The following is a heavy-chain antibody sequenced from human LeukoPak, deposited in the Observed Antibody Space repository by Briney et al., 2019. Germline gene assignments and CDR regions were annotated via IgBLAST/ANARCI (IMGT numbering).Heavy chain of an antibody. CDR3: ATSTVTNSDYYYYGMDV. J-gene: IGHJ6*02. CDR2: ISGSGGST. CDR1: GFTFSSYA. Sequence: PGGSLRLSCAASGFTFSSYAMSWVRQAPGKGLEWVSAISGSGGSTYYADSVKGRFTISRDNSKNTLYLQMNSLRAEDTAVYYCATSTVTNSDYYYYGMDVWGQGTTVTVSS. V-gene: IGHV3-23*01. D-gene: IGHD4-4*01.